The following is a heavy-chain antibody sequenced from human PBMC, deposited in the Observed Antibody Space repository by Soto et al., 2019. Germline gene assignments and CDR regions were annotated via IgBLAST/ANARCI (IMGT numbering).Heavy chain of an antibody. D-gene: IGHD2-2*01. CDR2: ISYDGSNK. J-gene: IGHJ4*02. V-gene: IGHV3-30-3*01. CDR3: ASIVVVPAAPDY. Sequence: GGSLRLSCAASGFTFSSYAMHWVRQAPGKGLEWVAVISYDGSNKYYADSVKGRFTISRDNSKNTLYLQMNSLRAEDTAVYYCASIVVVPAAPDYWGQGTLVTVSS. CDR1: GFTFSSYA.